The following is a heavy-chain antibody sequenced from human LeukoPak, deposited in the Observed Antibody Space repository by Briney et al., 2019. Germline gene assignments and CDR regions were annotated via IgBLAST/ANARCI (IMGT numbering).Heavy chain of an antibody. CDR2: IYYSGST. J-gene: IGHJ4*02. CDR1: GGSISSGDYY. CDR3: ARVGGSYTFDY. V-gene: IGHV4-30-4*08. D-gene: IGHD1-26*01. Sequence: SETLSLTCTVSGGSISSGDYYWSWIRQPPGKGLEWIGYIYYSGSTYYNPSLKSRVTISVDTSKNQFSLKLSSVTAADTAVYYCARVGGSYTFDYWGQGTLVTVSS.